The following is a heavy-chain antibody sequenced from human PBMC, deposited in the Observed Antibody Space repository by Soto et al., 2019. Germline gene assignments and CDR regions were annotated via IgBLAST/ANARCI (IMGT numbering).Heavy chain of an antibody. Sequence: PGGSLRLSCAASGFTFSDYAISWVRQAPGKGLEWVSAISGSGSSTYYADSVKGRFTISRDNSKNILYVQMSSLRAEDTAVYYCAKDEYSYGHDAFDIWGQGTMVTV. J-gene: IGHJ3*02. CDR3: AKDEYSYGHDAFDI. D-gene: IGHD5-18*01. V-gene: IGHV3-23*01. CDR1: GFTFSDYA. CDR2: ISGSGSST.